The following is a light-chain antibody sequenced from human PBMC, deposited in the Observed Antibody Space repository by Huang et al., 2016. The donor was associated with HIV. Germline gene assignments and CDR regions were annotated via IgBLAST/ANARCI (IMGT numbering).Light chain of an antibody. CDR1: QAISTY. V-gene: IGKV1-8*01. CDR2: AAS. Sequence: AIRMTQSPSSLSASTGDRVTITCRASQAISTYLAWYQKKPGIAPKLLINAASTLQSGVPSRISGSGAGKDFTLTVSCLQSEDFATYYCQQYYTYPLTFGGGTKVEIK. CDR3: QQYYTYPLT. J-gene: IGKJ4*01.